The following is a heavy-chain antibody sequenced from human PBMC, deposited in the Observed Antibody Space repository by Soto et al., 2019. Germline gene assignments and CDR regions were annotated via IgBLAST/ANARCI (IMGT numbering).Heavy chain of an antibody. CDR2: MNPNSGNT. V-gene: IGHV1-8*01. J-gene: IGHJ6*03. D-gene: IGHD6-6*01. CDR1: GYTFTSYH. CDR3: ARGRRGSSHYYYYYYMDV. Sequence: ASVKVSCKASGYTFTSYHINRVRQATGQGLEWMGWMNPNSGNTGYAQKFQGRVTMTRNTSISTAYMELSSLRSEDTAVYYCARGRRGSSHYYYYYYMDVWGKGTTVTVSS.